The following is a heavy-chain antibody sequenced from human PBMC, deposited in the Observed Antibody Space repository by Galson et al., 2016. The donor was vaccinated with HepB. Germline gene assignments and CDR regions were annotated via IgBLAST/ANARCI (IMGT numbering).Heavy chain of an antibody. V-gene: IGHV3-48*01. CDR1: GFTFSSYS. CDR3: ARDQYVRGSGWYSASGC. Sequence: SLRLSCAASGFTFSSYSMNWVRQAPGKGLKWVSYIGDTGSRIYYADSAKGRFTISRDNSKNTLYLQMNSLRAEDTAVYYCARDQYVRGSGWYSASGCWGQGTLVTVSS. J-gene: IGHJ4*02. D-gene: IGHD6-13*01. CDR2: IGDTGSRI.